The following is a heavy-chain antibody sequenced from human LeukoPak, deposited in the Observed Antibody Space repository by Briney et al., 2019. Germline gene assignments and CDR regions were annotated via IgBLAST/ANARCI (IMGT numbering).Heavy chain of an antibody. V-gene: IGHV1-8*01. Sequence: ASVKVSCKASGYTFSSYEINWVRQATGQGLEWMGWMNPNSGDTAYAQKFQDRVTMTRSISISTAYMELSSLRSEDTAVYYCARGLGSYDSSELTWPMISFWGQGTLVTVSS. CDR2: MNPNSGDT. D-gene: IGHD3-22*01. CDR3: ARGLGSYDSSELTWPMISF. J-gene: IGHJ4*02. CDR1: GYTFSSYE.